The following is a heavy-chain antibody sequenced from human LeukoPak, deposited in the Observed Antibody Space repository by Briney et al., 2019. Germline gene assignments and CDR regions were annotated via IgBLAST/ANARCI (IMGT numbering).Heavy chain of an antibody. CDR2: IKHSRST. CDR3: ARGLRRYDDCSGYYFQH. J-gene: IGHJ1*01. D-gene: IGHD3-22*01. V-gene: IGHV4-34*01. Sequence: SETLSLTCAVYGGSFSGYYWSWIRQPPGKGLEWIGEIKHSRSTIYNPSLKSRVTISVDTSKDQVALTLSSVTAADTAVYYCARGLRRYDDCSGYYFQHWGQGTLVTVSS. CDR1: GGSFSGYY.